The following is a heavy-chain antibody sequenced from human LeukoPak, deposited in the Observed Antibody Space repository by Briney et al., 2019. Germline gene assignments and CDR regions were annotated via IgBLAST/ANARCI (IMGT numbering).Heavy chain of an antibody. CDR2: INHSGST. CDR3: ARQYSYGSRAFDY. V-gene: IGHV4-34*01. CDR1: GVSFSGYY. D-gene: IGHD5-18*01. J-gene: IGHJ4*02. Sequence: SETLSLTCAVYGVSFSGYYWSWIRQPPGKGLEWIGEINHSGSTNYNPSLKSRVTISVDTSKNQFSLKLSSVTAADTAVYYCARQYSYGSRAFDYWGQGTLVTVSS.